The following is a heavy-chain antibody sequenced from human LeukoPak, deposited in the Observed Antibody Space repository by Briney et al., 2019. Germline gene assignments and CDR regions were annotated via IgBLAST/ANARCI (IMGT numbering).Heavy chain of an antibody. Sequence: GASVKVSCKASGYTFTSYGISWVRQAPGQGLEWMGWISAYNGNTNYAQKFQGRVTITADESTSTAYMELSSLRSEDTAVYYCARPSAIADNYYYGMDVWGQGTTVTVSS. CDR3: ARPSAIADNYYYGMDV. J-gene: IGHJ6*02. CDR1: GYTFTSYG. D-gene: IGHD6-13*01. CDR2: ISAYNGNT. V-gene: IGHV1-18*01.